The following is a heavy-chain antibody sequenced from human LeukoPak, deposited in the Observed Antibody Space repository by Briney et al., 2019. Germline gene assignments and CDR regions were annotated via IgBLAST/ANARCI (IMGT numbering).Heavy chain of an antibody. CDR2: IYHSGST. CDR3: ARATIFGVVNLPWFDP. Sequence: SETLSLTCTVSGGSISSSSYYWGWIRQPPGKGLEWIGSIYHSGSTYYNPSLKSRVTISVDTSKNQFSLKLSSVTAADTAVYYCARATIFGVVNLPWFDPWGQGTLVTVSS. D-gene: IGHD3-3*01. V-gene: IGHV4-39*07. J-gene: IGHJ5*02. CDR1: GGSISSSSYY.